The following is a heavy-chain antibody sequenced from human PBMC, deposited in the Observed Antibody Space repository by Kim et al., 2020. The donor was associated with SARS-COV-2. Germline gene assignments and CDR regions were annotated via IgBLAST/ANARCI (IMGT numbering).Heavy chain of an antibody. CDR3: ARGPYSSRWYRYDY. D-gene: IGHD6-13*01. CDR2: INPNSGGT. V-gene: IGHV1-2*02. J-gene: IGHJ4*01. CDR1: GYTFTDYH. Sequence: ASVKVSCKASGYTFTDYHMHWVRQAPGQGLESMGWINPNSGGTNYAQKFQGRVTMTRDTSISTAYMELSRLRSDDTAVYYCARGPYSSRWYRYDYWGQGTLVTVSS.